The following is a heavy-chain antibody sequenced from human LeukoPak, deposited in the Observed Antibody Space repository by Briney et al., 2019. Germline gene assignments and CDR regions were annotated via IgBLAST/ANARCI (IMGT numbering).Heavy chain of an antibody. Sequence: TGGSLRLSCAASGFTFSSYAMSWVRQAPGKGLEWVSAISGSGGSTYYADSVKGRFTISRDNPKNTLYLQMNSLRAEDTAVYYCAKGFRMVYASNFDYWGQGTLVTVSS. CDR2: ISGSGGST. D-gene: IGHD2-8*01. J-gene: IGHJ4*02. V-gene: IGHV3-23*01. CDR3: AKGFRMVYASNFDY. CDR1: GFTFSSYA.